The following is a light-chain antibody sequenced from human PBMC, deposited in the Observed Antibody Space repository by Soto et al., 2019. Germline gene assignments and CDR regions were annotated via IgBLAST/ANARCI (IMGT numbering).Light chain of an antibody. J-gene: IGLJ2*01. CDR1: SSDVGSYNL. V-gene: IGLV2-23*01. CDR2: EGT. Sequence: QSVLTQPASVSGSPGQSITISCTGTSSDVGSYNLVSWYQQNPGKAPKLMIYEGTKRTSGVSDRFSGSKSGNTASMTISGLQAEDEADYYCCSYAHDTRSGTVVFGGGTKVTVL. CDR3: CSYAHDTRSGTVV.